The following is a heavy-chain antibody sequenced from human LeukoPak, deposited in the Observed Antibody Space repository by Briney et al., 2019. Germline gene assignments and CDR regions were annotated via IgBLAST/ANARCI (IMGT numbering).Heavy chain of an antibody. V-gene: IGHV3-30*03. J-gene: IGHJ4*02. Sequence: GGSLRLSCAASGXTFSAYGMHWVRQAPGKGLDWVAVLSYDGTNKYYADSVKGRFTISRDNSKNTLYLQMNSLRDEDTAVYFCARAAWNTAMVNDYWGQGTLVTVSS. D-gene: IGHD5-18*01. CDR3: ARAAWNTAMVNDY. CDR2: LSYDGTNK. CDR1: GXTFSAYG.